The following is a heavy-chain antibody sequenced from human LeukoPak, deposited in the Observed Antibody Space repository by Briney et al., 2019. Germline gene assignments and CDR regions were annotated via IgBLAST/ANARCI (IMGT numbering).Heavy chain of an antibody. V-gene: IGHV4-59*01. CDR2: IYYSGGA. CDR1: GASMSSYY. CDR3: ARGEAGTSWFDS. D-gene: IGHD6-13*01. Sequence: PSETLSLTCTVSGASMSSYYWSWIRQPPGKGLEWIGYIYYSGGANYNPSLTSRVTISVDTSKNQFSLKLSSVTAADTAVYCCARGEAGTSWFDSWGQGTLVTVSS. J-gene: IGHJ5*01.